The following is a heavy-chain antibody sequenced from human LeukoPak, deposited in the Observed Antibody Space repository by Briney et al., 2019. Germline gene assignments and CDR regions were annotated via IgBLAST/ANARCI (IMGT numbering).Heavy chain of an antibody. V-gene: IGHV3-33*01. Sequence: GGSLRLSCAASGFMFSDYGMHWVRQAPGKGLEWVAVIWYDGSKTYYVDSVKGRFSISRDNSKNTLYLQMSSLKVEDTAIYYCARDPATVTSCFDCWGQGTMVTVSS. CDR3: ARDPATVTSCFDC. CDR2: IWYDGSKT. D-gene: IGHD4-17*01. CDR1: GFMFSDYG. J-gene: IGHJ4*02.